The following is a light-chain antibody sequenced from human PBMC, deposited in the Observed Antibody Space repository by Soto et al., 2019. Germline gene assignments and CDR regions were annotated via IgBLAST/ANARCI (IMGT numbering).Light chain of an antibody. CDR1: QSVNSNY. V-gene: IGKV3D-20*02. CDR2: GAS. J-gene: IGKJ5*01. CDR3: QQRSDWPPIT. Sequence: IVLSQSPGTLSLSPGERATLSCRASQSVNSNYLAWYQQKPGQAPRLLIKGASSRATGIPDRFSGSGSGTEFTLTISSLQSEDFTVYYCQQRSDWPPITFGQGTRLEI.